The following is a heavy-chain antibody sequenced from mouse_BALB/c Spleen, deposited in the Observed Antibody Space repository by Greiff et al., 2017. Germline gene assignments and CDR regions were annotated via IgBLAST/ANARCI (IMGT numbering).Heavy chain of an antibody. V-gene: IGHV3-8*02. D-gene: IGHD1-1*01. J-gene: IGHJ2*01. CDR3: ARSYYYGSSYFYYFDY. CDR2: ISYSGST. CDR1: GDSITSGY. Sequence: DVKLVESGPSLVKPSQTLSLTCSVTGDSITSGYWNWIRKFPGNKLEYMGYISYSGSTYYNPSLKSRISITRDTSKNQYYLQLNSVTTEDTATYYCARSYYYGSSYFYYFDYWGQGTTLTVSS.